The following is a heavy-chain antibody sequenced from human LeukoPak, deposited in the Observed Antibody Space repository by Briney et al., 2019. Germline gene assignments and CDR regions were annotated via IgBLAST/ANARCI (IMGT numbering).Heavy chain of an antibody. CDR1: GFTFSTYA. J-gene: IGHJ4*02. CDR3: AKEYCSSTTCYGCFDY. V-gene: IGHV3-23*01. D-gene: IGHD2-2*01. Sequence: GGSLRLSCAAPGFTFSTYALSWVRQAPGKGLEWVSAISGGITYYADSVKGRSTISRDNSKNTLYLQMNSLRAEDTAVYYCAKEYCSSTTCYGCFDYWGQGTLVTVSS. CDR2: ISGGIT.